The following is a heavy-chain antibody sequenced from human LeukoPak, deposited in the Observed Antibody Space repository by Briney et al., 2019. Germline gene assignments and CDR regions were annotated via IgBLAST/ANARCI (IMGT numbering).Heavy chain of an antibody. CDR2: IYSGGST. Sequence: GGSLRLSCSASGFTFNNYAMGWVRQAPGKGLEWVSVIYSGGSTNYADSVKGRFTISRDNSKNTLYLQMNSLRAEDTAVYYCARDRGPYSSGIFDYWGQGTLVTVSS. D-gene: IGHD6-19*01. V-gene: IGHV3-53*01. CDR3: ARDRGPYSSGIFDY. J-gene: IGHJ4*02. CDR1: GFTFNNYA.